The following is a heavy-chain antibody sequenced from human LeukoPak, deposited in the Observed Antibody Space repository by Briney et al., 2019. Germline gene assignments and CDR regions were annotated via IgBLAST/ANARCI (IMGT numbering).Heavy chain of an antibody. Sequence: GGSLRLSCAASGFTFSSYGMHWVRQAPGKGLEWVAVIWYDGSDKYYADSVKGRFTISRDNSKNTLYLQMNSLRAEDTAVYYCARIPTTVTTEYYLDYWGQGTLVTVSS. D-gene: IGHD4-17*01. CDR1: GFTFSSYG. CDR2: IWYDGSDK. CDR3: ARIPTTVTTEYYLDY. V-gene: IGHV3-33*01. J-gene: IGHJ4*02.